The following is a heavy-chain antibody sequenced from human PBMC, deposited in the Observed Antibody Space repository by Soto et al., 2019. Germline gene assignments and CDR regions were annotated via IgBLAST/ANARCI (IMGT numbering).Heavy chain of an antibody. Sequence: ASVKVSCKASGYTFTGYYMHWVRQAPGQGLEWMGWINPNSGGTNYAQKFQGRVTMTRDTPISTAYMELSRLRSDDTAVYYCARDFNWNLYYYYGMDVWGQGTTVTVS. D-gene: IGHD1-1*01. CDR1: GYTFTGYY. V-gene: IGHV1-2*02. CDR3: ARDFNWNLYYYYGMDV. CDR2: INPNSGGT. J-gene: IGHJ6*02.